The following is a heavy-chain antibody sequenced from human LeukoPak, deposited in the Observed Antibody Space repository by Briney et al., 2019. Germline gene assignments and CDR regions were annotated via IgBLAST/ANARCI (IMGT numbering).Heavy chain of an antibody. CDR1: GFTVSSNY. D-gene: IGHD1-14*01. CDR2: IYSGGST. J-gene: IGHJ4*02. V-gene: IGHV3-53*01. Sequence: PGGSLRLSCAASGFTVSSNYMSWVRQAPGKGLEWVSVIYSGGSTYYADSVKGRFTISRDNSKNTLYLQMNSLRAEDTAVYYCARSPTPVYSDHWGQGTLVTVPS. CDR3: ARSPTPVYSDH.